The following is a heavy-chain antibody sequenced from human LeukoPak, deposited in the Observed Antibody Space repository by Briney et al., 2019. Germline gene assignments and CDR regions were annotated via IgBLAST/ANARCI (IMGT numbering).Heavy chain of an antibody. V-gene: IGHV3-74*01. CDR1: GFTFSSYW. Sequence: GGSLRLSCAASGFTFSSYWMPWVRHAPGKGLVWVSRINSDGSSTSYADSVKGRFTISRDNAKNTLYLQMNSLRAEDTAVYYCARADYDYVWGSYYIDYWGQGTLVTVSS. J-gene: IGHJ4*02. D-gene: IGHD3-16*01. CDR2: INSDGSST. CDR3: ARADYDYVWGSYYIDY.